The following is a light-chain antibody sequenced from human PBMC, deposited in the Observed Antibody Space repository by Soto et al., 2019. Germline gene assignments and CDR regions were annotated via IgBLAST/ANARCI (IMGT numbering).Light chain of an antibody. V-gene: IGLV1-51*01. CDR1: SSNIGSNY. Sequence: QSVLTQPPSVSAAPGQKVTISCSGSSSNIGSNYVSWYQQLPGTAPKLLIYDNNKRPSGIPDRFSGSKSGTSATLGITGLQTGDEADYYCETWDVSLSVVVFGGGTKLTVL. CDR3: ETWDVSLSVVV. CDR2: DNN. J-gene: IGLJ2*01.